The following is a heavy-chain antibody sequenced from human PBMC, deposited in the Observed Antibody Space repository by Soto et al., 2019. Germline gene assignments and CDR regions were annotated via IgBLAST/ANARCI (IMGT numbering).Heavy chain of an antibody. CDR2: ISAHNGHT. V-gene: IGHV1-18*01. Sequence: QVHLVQSGAEVKKPGASVQVSCKASGYTFPSYGISWIRQAPGQGLVWMGWISAHNGHTKYTQNFQGRVTMTTDISTSTAHMELRGLRSDDTAVYYCARDGGVWPDHWGQGTLVTVSS. CDR3: ARDGGVWPDH. CDR1: GYTFPSYG. J-gene: IGHJ4*02. D-gene: IGHD2-8*02.